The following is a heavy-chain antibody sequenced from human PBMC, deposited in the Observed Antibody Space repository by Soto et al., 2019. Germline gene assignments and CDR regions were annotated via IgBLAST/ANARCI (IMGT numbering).Heavy chain of an antibody. CDR3: ARAVRRSSYESSGYSDY. CDR2: IYYSGST. J-gene: IGHJ4*02. D-gene: IGHD3-22*01. Sequence: PSETLSLTCAVSGGSISSCSNCWGWIRQPPGKGLEWIGNIYYSGSTYYNPSLKSRVSISVDRSKNLFSLKLTSLTAADTAVYYCARAVRRSSYESSGYSDYWGQGIQVTV. CDR1: GGSISSCSNC. V-gene: IGHV4-39*07.